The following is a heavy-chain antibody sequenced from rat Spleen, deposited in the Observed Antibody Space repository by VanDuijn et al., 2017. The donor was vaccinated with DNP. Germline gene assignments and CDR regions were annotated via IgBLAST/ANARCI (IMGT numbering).Heavy chain of an antibody. CDR2: ITGSGGST. CDR1: GFTFNRYW. V-gene: IGHV5-31*01. Sequence: EVQLVESGGDLVQPGRSLKLSCVASGFTFNRYWMTWIRQVPGKGLEWVASITGSGGSTYYRDSVKGRFTISRDNAKSSLYLQMDSLRSEDTATYYCATHLHTYLGSYFDYWGQGVMVTVSS. CDR3: ATHLHTYLGSYFDY. J-gene: IGHJ2*01. D-gene: IGHD2-1*01.